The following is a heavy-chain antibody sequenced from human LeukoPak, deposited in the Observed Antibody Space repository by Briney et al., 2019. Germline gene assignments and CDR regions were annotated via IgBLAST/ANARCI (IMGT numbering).Heavy chain of an antibody. CDR3: ARGTEGIAEDHFDY. Sequence: PGRSLRLSCAASGFTFSSYAMHWVRQAPGKGLEWVAVISYDGSNKYYADSVKGRFTISRDNSKNTLYLQMNSLRAEDTAVYYCARGTEGIAEDHFDYWGQGTLVTVSS. V-gene: IGHV3-30-3*01. CDR2: ISYDGSNK. D-gene: IGHD6-13*01. CDR1: GFTFSSYA. J-gene: IGHJ4*02.